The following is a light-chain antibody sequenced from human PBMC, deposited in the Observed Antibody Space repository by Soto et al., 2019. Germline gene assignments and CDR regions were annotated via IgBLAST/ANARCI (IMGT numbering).Light chain of an antibody. V-gene: IGKV1-39*01. CDR1: QSISSS. J-gene: IGKJ5*01. CDR3: QQSYTAPSIT. CDR2: GVS. Sequence: DIQMTQSPSSLSASVGDKVTITCRASQSISSSLNWYQQKSGKAPNLLIYGVSRLQGGVPSRFSGSGSGTDFTLSISSLQPEDFATYYCQQSYTAPSITVGQVTRLEIK.